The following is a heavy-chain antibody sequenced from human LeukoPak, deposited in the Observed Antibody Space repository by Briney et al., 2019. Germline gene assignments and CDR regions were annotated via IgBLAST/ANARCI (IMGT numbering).Heavy chain of an antibody. CDR2: MNPNSGNT. J-gene: IGHJ4*02. D-gene: IGHD3-16*02. Sequence: GASVKVSCKASGYTFTSYDINWVRQATGQGLEWTGWMNPNSGNTGYAQKFQGRVTMTRNTSISTAYMELSSLRSEDTAVYYCARGPRSDDYVWGSYRYSDYWGQGPLVTVSS. CDR3: ARGPRSDDYVWGSYRYSDY. CDR1: GYTFTSYD. V-gene: IGHV1-8*01.